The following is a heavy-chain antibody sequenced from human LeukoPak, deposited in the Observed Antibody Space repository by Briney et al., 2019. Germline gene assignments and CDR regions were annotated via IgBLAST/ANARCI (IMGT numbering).Heavy chain of an antibody. CDR3: AKGGIRAAAGNDY. CDR2: ISGSGGST. V-gene: IGHV3-23*01. Sequence: GGSLRLSCAASGFTVSSNYMSWVRQAPGKGLEWVSAISGSGGSTYYADSVKGRFTISRDNSKNTLYLQMNSLRAEDTAVYYCAKGGIRAAAGNDYWGQGTLVTVSS. CDR1: GFTVSSNY. J-gene: IGHJ4*02. D-gene: IGHD6-13*01.